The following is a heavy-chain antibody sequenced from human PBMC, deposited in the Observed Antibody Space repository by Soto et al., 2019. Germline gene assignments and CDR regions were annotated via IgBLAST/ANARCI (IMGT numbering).Heavy chain of an antibody. V-gene: IGHV3-23*01. Sequence: PGGSLRLSCAASGFTFSNYAMSWVRQAPGKGLEWVSGISGSGGSDSGGSTYSADSVKGRFTISRDNSKDTLYLQMNSLSAEDTAVYYCAKAVHENSPRPDYWGQGTLVTVSS. J-gene: IGHJ4*02. CDR2: ISGSGGSDSGGST. CDR3: AKAVHENSPRPDY. D-gene: IGHD1-7*01. CDR1: GFTFSNYA.